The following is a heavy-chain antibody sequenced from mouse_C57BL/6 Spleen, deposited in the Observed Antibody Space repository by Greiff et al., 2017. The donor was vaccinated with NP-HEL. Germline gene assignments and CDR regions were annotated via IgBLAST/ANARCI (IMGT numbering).Heavy chain of an antibody. D-gene: IGHD2-1*01. J-gene: IGHJ3*01. V-gene: IGHV1-80*01. Sequence: VQLVESGAELVKPGASVKISCKASGYAFSSYWMNWVKQRPGKGLEWIGQIYPGDGDTNYNGKFKGKATLTADKSSSTAYMQLSSLTSEDSAVYFCARKEEGYGTGGFAYWGQGTLVTVSA. CDR3: ARKEEGYGTGGFAY. CDR1: GYAFSSYW. CDR2: IYPGDGDT.